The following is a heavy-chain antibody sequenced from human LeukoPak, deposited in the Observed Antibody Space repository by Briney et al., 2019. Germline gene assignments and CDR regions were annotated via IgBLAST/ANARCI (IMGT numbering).Heavy chain of an antibody. CDR2: ISGSGGST. CDR3: ARVWFGELGPSGY. CDR1: GFTFSSYA. Sequence: PGGSLRLSCAASGFTFSSYAMSWVRQAPGKGLEWVSAISGSGGSTYYADSVKGRFTISRDNSKNTLYLQMNSLRAEDTAVYYCARVWFGELGPSGYWGQGTLVTVSS. J-gene: IGHJ4*02. V-gene: IGHV3-23*01. D-gene: IGHD3-10*01.